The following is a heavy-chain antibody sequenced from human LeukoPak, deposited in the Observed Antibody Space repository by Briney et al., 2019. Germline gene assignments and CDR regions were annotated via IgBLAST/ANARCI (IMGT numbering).Heavy chain of an antibody. D-gene: IGHD6-13*01. CDR1: GFTFNTFS. CDR3: AAAAAGTPYAEYFQH. CDR2: ISSSGTTT. Sequence: PGGSLRLSCAASGFTFNTFSMNWVRQAPGKGPEWVSYISSSGTTTYYADSVKGRFTISRDNAKNSLFLQMNSLRAEDTAVYYCAAAAAGTPYAEYFQHWGQGTLVTVSS. V-gene: IGHV3-48*04. J-gene: IGHJ1*01.